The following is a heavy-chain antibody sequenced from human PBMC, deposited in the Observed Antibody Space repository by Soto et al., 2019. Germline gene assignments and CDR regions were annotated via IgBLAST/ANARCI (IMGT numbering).Heavy chain of an antibody. CDR2: INPSGGIT. D-gene: IGHD6-13*01. CDR3: ASSPEFSSSWYGIPPDPSHGMDV. Sequence: QMQLVQSGAEVKRPGASVRVSCKSSGYTFTSFYIHWVRQAPGQGLEWMGIINPSGGITNFAQRFQGRVTMTREMYTKTHYMELSSLKSDATAVYYCASSPEFSSSWYGIPPDPSHGMDVWGQGTTVTVS. CDR1: GYTFTSFY. V-gene: IGHV1-46*01. J-gene: IGHJ6*02.